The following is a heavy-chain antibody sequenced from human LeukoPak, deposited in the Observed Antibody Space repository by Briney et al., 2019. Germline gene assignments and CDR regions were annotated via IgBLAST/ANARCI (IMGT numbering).Heavy chain of an antibody. J-gene: IGHJ6*02. Sequence: PGGSLRLSCAASGXTFTNNWMTWVRQAPGKGQEWVATIKQDGGEKYYVDSVKGRFTISRDNARDSLYLQMDILRAEDAAVYYCARARYCANTICYIGGGLDVWGPGITVTVSS. D-gene: IGHD2-2*01. CDR3: ARARYCANTICYIGGGLDV. V-gene: IGHV3-7*04. CDR2: IKQDGGEK. CDR1: GXTFTNNW.